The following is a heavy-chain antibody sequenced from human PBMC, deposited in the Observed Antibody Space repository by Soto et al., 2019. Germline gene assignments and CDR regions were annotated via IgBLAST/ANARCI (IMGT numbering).Heavy chain of an antibody. D-gene: IGHD6-19*01. V-gene: IGHV1-69*01. CDR2: IIPIFGTA. Sequence: QVQLVQSGAEVKKPGSSVKVSCKASGGTFSSYAISWVRQAPGQGLEWMGGIIPIFGTANYAQKFQGRVTITADEATSTAYMELSSLRSEDTAVYDCAREGGNIAVAGTVWFDPWGQGTLVTVSS. J-gene: IGHJ5*02. CDR3: AREGGNIAVAGTVWFDP. CDR1: GGTFSSYA.